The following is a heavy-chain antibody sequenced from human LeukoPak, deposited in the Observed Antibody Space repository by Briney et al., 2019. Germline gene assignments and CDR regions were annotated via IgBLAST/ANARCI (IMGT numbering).Heavy chain of an antibody. CDR1: GASITSYY. J-gene: IGHJ5*02. Sequence: SETLSLTCTVSGASITSYYWTWIRQPPGKGLEWIGYIHYSGSTNYNPSLKSRVTISVDTSKNQFSLKLSSVTAADTAVYYCARLALSYYSGNWYNWFDPWGQGTLVTVSS. CDR2: IHYSGST. D-gene: IGHD6-13*01. CDR3: ARLALSYYSGNWYNWFDP. V-gene: IGHV4-59*01.